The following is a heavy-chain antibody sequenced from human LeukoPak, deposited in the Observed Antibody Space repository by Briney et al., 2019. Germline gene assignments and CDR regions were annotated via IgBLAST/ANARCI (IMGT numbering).Heavy chain of an antibody. CDR1: GGTFSSYA. CDR3: ARDRTIAVAGPPGTWFDP. J-gene: IGHJ5*02. CDR2: IIPIFGTA. V-gene: IGHV1-69*13. Sequence: GASVKVSCKASGGTFSSYAISWVRQAPGQGLEWMGGIIPIFGTANYAQKFQGRVTITADESTSTAYMELSSLRSEDTAVYYCARDRTIAVAGPPGTWFDPWGQGTLVTVSS. D-gene: IGHD6-19*01.